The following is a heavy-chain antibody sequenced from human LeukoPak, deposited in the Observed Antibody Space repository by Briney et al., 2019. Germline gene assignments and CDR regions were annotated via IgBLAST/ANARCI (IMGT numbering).Heavy chain of an antibody. J-gene: IGHJ4*02. CDR1: GYTFTSYD. D-gene: IGHD6-19*01. V-gene: IGHV1-24*01. Sequence: ASVKVSCKASGYTFTSYDINWVRQAPGKGLEWMGGFDPEDGETIYAQKFQGRVTMTEDTSTDTAYMELSSLRSEDTAVYYCAPIAVAGTVYWGQGTLVTVSS. CDR3: APIAVAGTVY. CDR2: FDPEDGET.